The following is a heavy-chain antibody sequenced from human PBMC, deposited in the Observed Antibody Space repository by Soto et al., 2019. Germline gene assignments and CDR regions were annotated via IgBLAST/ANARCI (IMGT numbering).Heavy chain of an antibody. CDR2: IWYDGSNK. CDR1: GFTFSSYG. D-gene: IGHD3-16*01. V-gene: IGHV3-33*01. CDR3: ARDVITLPGFVAAHTPFDY. J-gene: IGHJ4*02. Sequence: GGSLRLSCAASGFTFSSYGMHWVRQAPGKGLEWVAVIWYDGSNKYYADSVKGRFTISRDNSKNTLYLQMNSLRAEDTAVYYCARDVITLPGFVAAHTPFDYWGQGTLVTVSS.